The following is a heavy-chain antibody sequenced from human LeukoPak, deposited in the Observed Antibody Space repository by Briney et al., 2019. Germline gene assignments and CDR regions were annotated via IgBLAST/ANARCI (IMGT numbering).Heavy chain of an antibody. J-gene: IGHJ5*02. V-gene: IGHV4-59*01. D-gene: IGHD6-13*01. CDR1: GGSINNYY. Sequence: SETLSLTCNVSGGSINNYYWSWIRQPPGKGLEWLGYIYYSGSTNYNPSLKSRVTISVDTSKNQFSLKLSSVTAADTAVYYCARGCSAGTPHNWFDPWGQGTLVTVSS. CDR3: ARGCSAGTPHNWFDP. CDR2: IYYSGST.